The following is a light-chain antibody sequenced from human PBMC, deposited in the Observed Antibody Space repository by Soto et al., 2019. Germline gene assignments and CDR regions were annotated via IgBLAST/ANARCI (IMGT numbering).Light chain of an antibody. Sequence: QSVLTQPPSVSGAPGQRVTISCTGSSSNIGAGYGVHWYQHLPGTAPKLLIYGNSNRPSGVPDRFSGSKSGTSASLAITGLQAEDEADSYCQSYDSSLSGSKVFGGGTKVTVL. CDR2: GNS. CDR3: QSYDSSLSGSKV. V-gene: IGLV1-40*01. J-gene: IGLJ2*01. CDR1: SSNIGAGYG.